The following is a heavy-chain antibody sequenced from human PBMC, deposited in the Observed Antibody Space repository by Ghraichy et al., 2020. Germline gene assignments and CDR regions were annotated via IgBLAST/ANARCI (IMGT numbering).Heavy chain of an antibody. CDR2: ISYTGTT. CDR1: GDSITSGGYY. Sequence: SQTLSLTCSVSGDSITSGGYYWTWIRQHPVEGLEWIGYISYTGTTYYHPSLKSRVSISADTSKNHFSLTLTSVTAADTAVYYCARDQFMMIRGQYYYYGMDVWGQGTTVTVSS. CDR3: ARDQFMMIRGQYYYYGMDV. V-gene: IGHV4-31*03. J-gene: IGHJ6*02. D-gene: IGHD3-16*01.